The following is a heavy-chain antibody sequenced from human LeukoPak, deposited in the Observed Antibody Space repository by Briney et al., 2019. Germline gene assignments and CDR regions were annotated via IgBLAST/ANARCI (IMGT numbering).Heavy chain of an antibody. Sequence: GGSLTLSCAISRFTSTTAWMTWVRQAPGKGLEWVADIRQDGSDKYYVDSVKGRVTTSRDNAKNSLFLQMNSLRVEDTAVYYCVRTHLVRGVIRNYYYGMDVWGQGTTVIVSS. CDR3: VRTHLVRGVIRNYYYGMDV. J-gene: IGHJ6*02. V-gene: IGHV3-7*01. CDR1: RFTSTTAW. CDR2: IRQDGSDK. D-gene: IGHD3-10*01.